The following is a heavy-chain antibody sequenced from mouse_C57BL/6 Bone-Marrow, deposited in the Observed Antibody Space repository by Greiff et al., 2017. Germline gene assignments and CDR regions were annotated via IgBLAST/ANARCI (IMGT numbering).Heavy chain of an antibody. J-gene: IGHJ2*01. V-gene: IGHV3-6*01. Sequence: EVKLVESGPGLVKPSQSLSLTCSVTGYSITSGYYWNWIRQFPGNKLEWMGYISYDGSNNYNPSLKNRSSITRDTSTNQFFLKLNSVTTEDTATYYCERDGTTSYYFDYWGKGTTLTVSS. CDR1: GYSITSGYY. CDR2: ISYDGSN. D-gene: IGHD1-1*01. CDR3: ERDGTTSYYFDY.